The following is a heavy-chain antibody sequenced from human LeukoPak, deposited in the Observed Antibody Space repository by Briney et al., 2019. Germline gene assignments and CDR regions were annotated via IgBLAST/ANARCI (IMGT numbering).Heavy chain of an antibody. J-gene: IGHJ5*02. Sequence: ASVKVSCKASGYTFTSYDINWVRQATGQGLEWMGWMNPNSGNTGYAQKFQGKVTMTRNTSISTAYMELSSLGSEDTAVYYCARVPLAGFWSDYYRNWFDPWGQGTLVTVSS. V-gene: IGHV1-8*01. CDR3: ARVPLAGFWSDYYRNWFDP. D-gene: IGHD3-3*01. CDR1: GYTFTSYD. CDR2: MNPNSGNT.